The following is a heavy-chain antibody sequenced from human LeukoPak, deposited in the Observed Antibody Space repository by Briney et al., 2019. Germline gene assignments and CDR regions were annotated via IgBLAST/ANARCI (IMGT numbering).Heavy chain of an antibody. CDR2: ISSSSSTI. Sequence: GGSLRLSCAASGFTFSSYSMNWVRQAPGKGLEWVSYISSSSSTIYYADSVKGRFTISRDNAKNSLYLQMNSLRAEDTAVYYCAELGITMIGGVWGKGTTVTISP. CDR1: GFTFSSYS. CDR3: AELGITMIGGV. D-gene: IGHD3-10*02. V-gene: IGHV3-48*01. J-gene: IGHJ6*04.